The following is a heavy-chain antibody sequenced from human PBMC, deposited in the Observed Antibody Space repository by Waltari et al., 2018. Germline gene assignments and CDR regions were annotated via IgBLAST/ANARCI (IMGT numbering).Heavy chain of an antibody. Sequence: EVHLLESGGGLAQPGGSLRLSCAASGFNFISCARSWGRQAPGKGLEWVSGFSGSGFIPKDADSVKCRFTVSRDNSKNTVFLQLNSLRAEDTAIYYCARHLYSIDYLELGNWGQGTLVTVSS. CDR3: ARHLYSIDYLELGN. J-gene: IGHJ4*02. V-gene: IGHV3-23*01. CDR1: GFNFISCA. CDR2: FSGSGFIP. D-gene: IGHD3-22*01.